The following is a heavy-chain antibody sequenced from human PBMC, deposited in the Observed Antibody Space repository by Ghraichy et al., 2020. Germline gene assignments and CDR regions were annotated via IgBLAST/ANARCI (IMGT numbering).Heavy chain of an antibody. V-gene: IGHV3-11*01. J-gene: IGHJ6*02. CDR3: ARDLRTTYLPYYYYYGMDV. CDR1: GFTFSDYY. D-gene: IGHD1-14*01. Sequence: SCAASGFTFSDYYMSWIRQAPGKGLEWVSYISSSGSTIYYADSVKGRFTISRDNAKNSLYLQMNSLRAEDTAVYYCARDLRTTYLPYYYYYGMDVWGQGTTVTVSS. CDR2: ISSSGSTI.